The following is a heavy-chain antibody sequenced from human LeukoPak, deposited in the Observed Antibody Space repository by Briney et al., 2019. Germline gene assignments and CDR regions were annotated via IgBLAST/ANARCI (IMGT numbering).Heavy chain of an antibody. CDR3: ARERPGTCYFDY. J-gene: IGHJ4*02. CDR1: GYTFPTYY. Sequence: ASVKVSCKSSGYTFPTYYLHWVRQAPGQGLEWMGMVAPSNGDINYAQNFQGRVSMTRDTSTTTVYMDLSSLTAEDTAVYYCARERPGTCYFDYWGQGTLVTVSS. CDR2: VAPSNGDI. D-gene: IGHD1/OR15-1a*01. V-gene: IGHV1-46*01.